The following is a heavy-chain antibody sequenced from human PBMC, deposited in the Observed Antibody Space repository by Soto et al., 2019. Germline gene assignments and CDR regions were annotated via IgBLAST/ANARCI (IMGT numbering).Heavy chain of an antibody. D-gene: IGHD6-6*01. V-gene: IGHV3-30-3*01. J-gene: IGHJ4*02. Sequence: PGGSLRLSCAASGFTFSSYAMHWVRQAPGKGLEWVAVISYDGSNKYYADSVKGRFTISRDNSKNTLYLQMNSLRAEDTAVYYCECSSSPYFDYWGQGTLVTVSS. CDR1: GFTFSSYA. CDR2: ISYDGSNK. CDR3: ECSSSPYFDY.